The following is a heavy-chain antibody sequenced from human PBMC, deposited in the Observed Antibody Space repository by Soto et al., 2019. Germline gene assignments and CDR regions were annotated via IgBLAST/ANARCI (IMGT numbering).Heavy chain of an antibody. CDR2: MNPNSGNT. V-gene: IGHV1-8*01. Sequence: ASVKVSCKASGYTFTSYDINWVRQATGQGLEWMGWMNPNSGNTGYAQKFQGRVTMTRNTSISTAYMELSSLRSDDTAVYYCAREVSVAGSSYGMDVWGQGTTVTVSS. J-gene: IGHJ6*02. CDR3: AREVSVAGSSYGMDV. D-gene: IGHD6-19*01. CDR1: GYTFTSYD.